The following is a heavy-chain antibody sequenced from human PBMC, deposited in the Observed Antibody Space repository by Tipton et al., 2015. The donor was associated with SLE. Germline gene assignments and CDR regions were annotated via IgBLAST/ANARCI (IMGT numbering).Heavy chain of an antibody. J-gene: IGHJ4*02. CDR2: VYYSGST. V-gene: IGHV4-59*11. CDR1: GDPINRHY. CDR3: ARIRPGHGDPFDF. D-gene: IGHD4-17*01. Sequence: TLSLTCTVSGDPINRHYWSWILQPPGEGVEWIGYVYYSGSTRSNPSLKHRVAISVDTSKTQFSLRLTSVTAADTAVYYCARIRPGHGDPFDFWGQGTLVTVSS.